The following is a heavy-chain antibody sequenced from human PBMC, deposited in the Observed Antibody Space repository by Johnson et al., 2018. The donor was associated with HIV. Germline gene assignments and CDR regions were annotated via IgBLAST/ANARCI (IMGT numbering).Heavy chain of an antibody. V-gene: IGHV3-20*04. CDR2: INWNGGST. CDR1: GFTLDDYG. D-gene: IGHD3-10*01. J-gene: IGHJ3*02. Sequence: MQLVESGGGVVRPGGSLRLSCAASGFTLDDYGMAWVRQAPGKGLEWVSGINWNGGSTGYADSVKGRFTISRDNAKNSLYLQMNSLRAEDTALYYCARDFVAFGECTAFDIWGQGTMVAVSS. CDR3: ARDFVAFGECTAFDI.